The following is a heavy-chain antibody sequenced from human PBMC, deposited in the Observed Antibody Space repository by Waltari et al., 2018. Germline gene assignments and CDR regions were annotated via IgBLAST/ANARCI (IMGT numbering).Heavy chain of an antibody. J-gene: IGHJ3*01. Sequence: QFQLQESGPGLVRPSETLSLACTVSGDSICRSSYYWALIHQPPGKGLEWIGTIYSSGSTSYNSSLKSRVTISIDTSKNQFSLMLSSVTAADTAVYYCAKRENFNFWRDAFDLWGQGTMVTVSS. D-gene: IGHD3-3*01. CDR2: IYSSGST. CDR1: GDSICRSSYY. CDR3: AKRENFNFWRDAFDL. V-gene: IGHV4-39*07.